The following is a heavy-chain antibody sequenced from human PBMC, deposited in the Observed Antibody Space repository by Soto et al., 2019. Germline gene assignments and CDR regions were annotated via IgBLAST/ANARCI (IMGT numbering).Heavy chain of an antibody. CDR3: TKHDNMTLGYQYLDS. Sequence: SETLSLTCTVSAGSISSYHWSWIRPPPGKELEWIGYIYYSGSTNYNPSHKSRTTITVDTSKNQYSLQLTSVTTADTAQYFCTKHDNMTLGYQYLDSWGPGNLVTVST. CDR2: IYYSGST. V-gene: IGHV4-59*12. J-gene: IGHJ4*02. D-gene: IGHD2-2*03. CDR1: AGSISSYH.